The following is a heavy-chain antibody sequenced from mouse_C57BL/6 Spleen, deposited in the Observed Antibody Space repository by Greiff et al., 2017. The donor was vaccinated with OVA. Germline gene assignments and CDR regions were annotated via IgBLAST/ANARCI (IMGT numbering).Heavy chain of an antibody. CDR1: GYSFTDYN. Sequence: EVQVVASGPELVKPGASVKISCKASGYSFTDYNMNWVKQSNGKSLEWIGVINPNYGTTSYNQKFKGKATLTVDQSSSTAYMQLNSLTSEDSAVYYCARSGGNLPYWYCDVWGTGTTVTVSS. V-gene: IGHV1-39*01. J-gene: IGHJ1*03. CDR2: INPNYGTT. D-gene: IGHD2-1*01. CDR3: ARSGGNLPYWYCDV.